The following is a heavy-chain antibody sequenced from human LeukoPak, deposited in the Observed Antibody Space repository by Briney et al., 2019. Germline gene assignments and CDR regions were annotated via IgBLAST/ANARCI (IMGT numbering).Heavy chain of an antibody. J-gene: IGHJ4*02. V-gene: IGHV3-43D*03. CDR3: AKGTLGDYRAGPDY. Sequence: GGSLRLSCTASGFTFGDYAMSWVRQAPGKGLEWVSFISWDGGSTYYADSVKGRFTISRDNSKNSLYLQMNSLRAEDTVLYYCAKGTLGDYRAGPDYWGRGTLVTVSS. D-gene: IGHD4-17*01. CDR2: ISWDGGST. CDR1: GFTFGDYA.